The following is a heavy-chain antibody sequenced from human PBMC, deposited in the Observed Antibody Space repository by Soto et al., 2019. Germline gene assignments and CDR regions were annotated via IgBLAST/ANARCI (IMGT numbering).Heavy chain of an antibody. D-gene: IGHD5-12*01. CDR2: IVPIVDTS. V-gene: IGHV1-69*13. CDR1: EYTFTTYS. J-gene: IGHJ4*02. Sequence: ASVKVSCKASEYTFTTYSLHWVRQAPGQGLEWMGGIVPIVDTSTYAQKFQGRVTITADESTSTAYMELSSLRSDDTAIYYCVRVVAITGYPDNWGQGSLVTVSS. CDR3: VRVVAITGYPDN.